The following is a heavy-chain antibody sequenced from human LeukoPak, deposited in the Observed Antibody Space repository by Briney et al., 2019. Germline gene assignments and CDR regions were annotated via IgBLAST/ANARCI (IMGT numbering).Heavy chain of an antibody. CDR1: GFTLRNYW. CDR2: ISGDGSVT. CDR3: ARYSSSTGGASYYLDY. D-gene: IGHD6-6*01. J-gene: IGHJ4*01. Sequence: GGSLRLSCTAAGFTLRNYWMHWVRQVPGKRLVWVSRISGDGSVTNYADSVQGRFTISRDNAKNTLYLQIDSLRSEDTAVYYCARYSSSTGGASYYLDYWGHGTLVTVSS. V-gene: IGHV3-74*01.